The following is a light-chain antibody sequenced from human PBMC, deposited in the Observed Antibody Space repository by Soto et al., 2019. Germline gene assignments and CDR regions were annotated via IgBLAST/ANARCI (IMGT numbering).Light chain of an antibody. J-gene: IGLJ1*01. V-gene: IGLV1-51*01. CDR3: GVWDSNLQLYL. CDR1: LSIGRNY. Sequence: QSLLTHPPSVSAAPGQTVTISCSVSLSIGRNYVSWYQQFPGAAPKLLIFDSYQRPSGIPERFSASKSGTSATLDISGLRTGDEADYYCGVWDSNLQLYLFGSGTKVTVL. CDR2: DSY.